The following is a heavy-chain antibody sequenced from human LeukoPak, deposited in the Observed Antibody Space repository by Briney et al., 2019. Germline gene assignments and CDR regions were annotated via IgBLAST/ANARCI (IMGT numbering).Heavy chain of an antibody. Sequence: PGGSVRLSCAASGFTFSDYALGWVRQAPGRGLEWVATLSGSGAGTYYSDSVQGRFTISRDNSKRTLFLQMNRLRAEDTAFYYCAKAELGVDTFFDYWGQGTLVTASS. CDR2: LSGSGAGT. V-gene: IGHV3-23*01. J-gene: IGHJ4*02. CDR1: GFTFSDYA. D-gene: IGHD3-3*01. CDR3: AKAELGVDTFFDY.